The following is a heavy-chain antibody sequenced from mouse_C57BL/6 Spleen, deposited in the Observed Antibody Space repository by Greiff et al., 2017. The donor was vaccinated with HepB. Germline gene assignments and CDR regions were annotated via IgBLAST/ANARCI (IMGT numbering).Heavy chain of an antibody. J-gene: IGHJ2*01. D-gene: IGHD2-5*01. CDR1: GYSFTGYY. CDR3: ARVYSNYDVDY. CDR2: INPSTGGT. V-gene: IGHV1-42*01. Sequence: EVQLQESGPELVKPGASVKISCKASGYSFTGYYMNWVKQSPEKSLEWIGEINPSTGGTTYNQKFKAKATLTVDKSSSTAYMQLKSLTSEDSAVYYCARVYSNYDVDYWGQGTTLTVSS.